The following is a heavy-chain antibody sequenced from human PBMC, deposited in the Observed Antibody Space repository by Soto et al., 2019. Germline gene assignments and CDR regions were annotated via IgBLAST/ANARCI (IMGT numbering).Heavy chain of an antibody. CDR2: ISYDGSNK. CDR1: GFTFSSYG. D-gene: IGHD2-15*01. J-gene: IGHJ4*02. CDR3: AKVQETCSGGSCYPSIDY. V-gene: IGHV3-30*18. Sequence: PGGSLRLSCAASGFTFSSYGMHWVRQAPGKGLEWVAVISYDGSNKYYADSVKGRFTISRDNSKNTLYLQMNSLRAEDTAVYYCAKVQETCSGGSCYPSIDYWGQGTLVTSPQ.